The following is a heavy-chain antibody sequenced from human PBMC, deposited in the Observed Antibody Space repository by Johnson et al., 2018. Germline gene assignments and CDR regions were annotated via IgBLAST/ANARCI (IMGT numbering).Heavy chain of an antibody. Sequence: VQLVESGGGLVQPGGTRGLSCAASGFTFSSYDMHWVRQATGQGLEWVSAIGTAGDTYYPGSVKGRFTISRENAKNSLYLQMNSLRAGDTAVYYCARGGSADYGDSDAFDIWGQGTMVTVSS. CDR2: IGTAGDT. J-gene: IGHJ3*02. D-gene: IGHD4-17*01. CDR3: ARGGSADYGDSDAFDI. V-gene: IGHV3-13*01. CDR1: GFTFSSYD.